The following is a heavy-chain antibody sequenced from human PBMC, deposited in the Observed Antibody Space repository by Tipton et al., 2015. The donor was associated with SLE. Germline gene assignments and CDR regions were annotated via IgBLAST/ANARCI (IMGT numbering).Heavy chain of an antibody. J-gene: IGHJ6*03. V-gene: IGHV1-3*01. CDR3: ARDAGGQWLVTHYMDV. CDR2: ITAGNGNT. CDR1: GYTFTSFA. D-gene: IGHD6-19*01. Sequence: QLVQSGPEVKKPGASVKVSCKASGYTFTSFAIHWVRQDPGQRLEWMGWITAGNGNTKYSRKFQDRLTIIRDTSASTAYMELSSLRSEDTALYYCARDAGGQWLVTHYMDVWGNGTTVTVSS.